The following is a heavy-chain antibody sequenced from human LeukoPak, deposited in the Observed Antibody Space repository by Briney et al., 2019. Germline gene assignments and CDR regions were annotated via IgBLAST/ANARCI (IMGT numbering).Heavy chain of an antibody. D-gene: IGHD2/OR15-2a*01. CDR2: ISGSGGST. Sequence: GGSLRLSCAASGFTFSSYAMSWVRQAPGKGLEWVSAISGSGGSTYYADSVKGRFTISRDNSKNTLYLKMNSLRAEDTAVYYCAKASVYGPWAYFDYWGQGTLVTVSS. CDR3: AKASVYGPWAYFDY. CDR1: GFTFSSYA. J-gene: IGHJ4*02. V-gene: IGHV3-23*01.